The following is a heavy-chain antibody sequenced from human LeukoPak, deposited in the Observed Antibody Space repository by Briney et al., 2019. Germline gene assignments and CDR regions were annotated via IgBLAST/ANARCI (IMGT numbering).Heavy chain of an antibody. Sequence: SVKVSCKASGYTFTGCYMHWVRQAPGQGLEWMGRIIPILGIANYAQKFQGRVTITADKSTSTAYMELSSLRSEDTAVYYCASPSLRGTMIVVAPMGDAFDIWGQGTMVTVSS. CDR2: IIPILGIA. D-gene: IGHD3-22*01. CDR3: ASPSLRGTMIVVAPMGDAFDI. V-gene: IGHV1-69*02. CDR1: GYTFTGCY. J-gene: IGHJ3*02.